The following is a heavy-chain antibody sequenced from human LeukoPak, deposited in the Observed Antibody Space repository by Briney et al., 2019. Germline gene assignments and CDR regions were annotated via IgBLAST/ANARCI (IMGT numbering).Heavy chain of an antibody. J-gene: IGHJ4*02. Sequence: PSETLSLTCTVSGGSISSSSYYWGWIRQPPGNGLEWIGSIYYSGSTYYNPSLKSRVTISVDTSKNQFSLKLSSVTAADTAVYYCARHRYDFWSGFRGAALDYWGQGTLVTVSS. CDR2: IYYSGST. V-gene: IGHV4-39*01. D-gene: IGHD3-3*01. CDR1: GGSISSSSYY. CDR3: ARHRYDFWSGFRGAALDY.